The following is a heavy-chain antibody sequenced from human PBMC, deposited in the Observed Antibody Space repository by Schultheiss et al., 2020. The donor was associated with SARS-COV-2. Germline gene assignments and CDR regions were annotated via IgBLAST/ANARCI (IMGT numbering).Heavy chain of an antibody. CDR2: IYWDDDK. Sequence: SGPTLVKPTQTLTLTCTFSGFALRTSGVAVGWIRQPPGKALEWLALIYWDDDKRYSPSLKSRLTITKDTSKNQVVLTMTNMDPVDTATYYCAHVYDSSGSYYYYGMDVWGQGTTVTVSS. CDR1: GFALRTSGVA. J-gene: IGHJ6*02. D-gene: IGHD3-22*01. V-gene: IGHV2-5*02. CDR3: AHVYDSSGSYYYYGMDV.